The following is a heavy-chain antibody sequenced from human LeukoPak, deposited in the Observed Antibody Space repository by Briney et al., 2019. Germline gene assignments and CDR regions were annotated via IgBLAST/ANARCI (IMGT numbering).Heavy chain of an antibody. CDR2: ISTSSTST. V-gene: IGHV3-11*05. CDR3: ARDLYDNNRVQDY. J-gene: IGHJ4*02. CDR1: GFTFSDYY. D-gene: IGHD1-14*01. Sequence: PGGSLRLSCAASGFTFSDYYMTWIRQAPGKGLEWVSDISTSSTSTKYADSVKGRFTISRGNAKNSLYLQMNSLRAEDTAVYYCARDLYDNNRVQDYWGQGTLVTVSS.